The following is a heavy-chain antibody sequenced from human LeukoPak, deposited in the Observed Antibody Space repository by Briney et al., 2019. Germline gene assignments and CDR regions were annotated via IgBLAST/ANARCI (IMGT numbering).Heavy chain of an antibody. Sequence: GRSLRLSCAASGFTFSDYYMSWIRQAPGKGLEWVSYISSSGSTIYYADSVKGRFTISRDNAKNSLYLQMNSLRAEDTAVYYCASYDFWSGYYSYWGQGTLVTVSS. CDR2: ISSSGSTI. J-gene: IGHJ4*02. V-gene: IGHV3-11*04. CDR1: GFTFSDYY. CDR3: ASYDFWSGYYSY. D-gene: IGHD3-3*01.